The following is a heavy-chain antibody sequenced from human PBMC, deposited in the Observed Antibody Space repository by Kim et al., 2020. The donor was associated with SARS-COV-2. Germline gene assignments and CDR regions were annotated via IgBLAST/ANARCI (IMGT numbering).Heavy chain of an antibody. CDR2: INAGNGNT. CDR3: ARDPGYCSSTSCHLVMDV. Sequence: ASVKVSCKASGYTFNTYAMHWVRQAPGQRLEWMGWINAGNGNTKYSQKFQGRVTITRDTSARTAYMELSSLRSEDTAVYYCARDPGYCSSTSCHLVMDVWGKGTTVTVSS. D-gene: IGHD2-2*01. CDR1: GYTFNTYA. J-gene: IGHJ6*03. V-gene: IGHV1-3*01.